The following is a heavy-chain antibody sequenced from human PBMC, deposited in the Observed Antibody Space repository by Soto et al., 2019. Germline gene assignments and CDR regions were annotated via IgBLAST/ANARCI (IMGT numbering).Heavy chain of an antibody. J-gene: IGHJ4*02. V-gene: IGHV1-3*01. CDR2: INAGNGNT. CDR3: ARDRLGYSSPSRPEHFDY. D-gene: IGHD6-6*01. CDR1: GYTFTSYA. Sequence: ASVKVSCKASGYTFTSYAMHWVRQAPGQRLEWMGWINAGNGNTKYSQKFQGRVTITRDTSASTAYMELSSLRSEDTAVYYFARDRLGYSSPSRPEHFDYWGQGTLVTVSS.